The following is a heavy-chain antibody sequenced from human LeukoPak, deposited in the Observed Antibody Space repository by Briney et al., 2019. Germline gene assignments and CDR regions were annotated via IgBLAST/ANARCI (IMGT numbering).Heavy chain of an antibody. D-gene: IGHD6-13*01. CDR2: IIDSGGST. CDR1: GFTFNNYA. V-gene: IGHV3-23*01. J-gene: IGHJ4*02. CDR3: AKAAPLPSIVLDY. Sequence: GGSLRLSCAASGFTFNNYAMTWVRQAPGKGLEWVSTIIDSGGSTYYADSVKGRFTISRDISKNTLYLQMNSLRGEDTAVYYCAKAAPLPSIVLDYWGQGTLVTVSS.